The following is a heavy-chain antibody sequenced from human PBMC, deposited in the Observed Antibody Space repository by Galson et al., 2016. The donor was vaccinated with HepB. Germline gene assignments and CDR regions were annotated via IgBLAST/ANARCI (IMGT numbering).Heavy chain of an antibody. CDR1: GGTFSSYA. CDR2: IIPIFGTA. Sequence: SVKVSCKASGGTFSSYAISWVRQAPGQGLEWMGGIIPIFGTANYAQKFQGRVTITADESTSTAYMERSSRGSEDTAVYYCARSIDIVVVVASTPFPYYVMDVWGQGTTVTVSS. D-gene: IGHD2-15*01. J-gene: IGHJ6*02. CDR3: ARSIDIVVVVASTPFPYYVMDV. V-gene: IGHV1-69*13.